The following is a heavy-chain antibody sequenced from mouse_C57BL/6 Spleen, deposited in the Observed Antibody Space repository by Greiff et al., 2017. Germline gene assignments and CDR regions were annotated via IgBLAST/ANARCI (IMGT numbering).Heavy chain of an antibody. V-gene: IGHV1-82*01. Sequence: VMLVESGPELVKPGASVKISCKASGYAFSSSWMNWVKQRPGKGLEWIGRIYPGDGDTNYNGKFKGKATLTAEKSSSTAYMQLSSLTSEDSAVYFCARPDYGVFAYWGQGTLVTVSA. CDR2: IYPGDGDT. D-gene: IGHD2-4*01. J-gene: IGHJ3*01. CDR1: GYAFSSSW. CDR3: ARPDYGVFAY.